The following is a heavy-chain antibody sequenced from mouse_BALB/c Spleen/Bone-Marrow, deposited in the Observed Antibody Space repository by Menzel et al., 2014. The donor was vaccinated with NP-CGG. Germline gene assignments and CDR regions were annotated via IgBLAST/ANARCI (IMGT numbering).Heavy chain of an antibody. D-gene: IGHD2-4*01. J-gene: IGHJ2*01. CDR2: IDPSDSYT. CDR1: GYTFTSYR. CDR3: TRDDYGY. Sequence: VHLVESGAELVKPGASVKMSCKASGYTFTSYRMHWVKQRPGQGLEWIGTIDPSDSYTSYNQKFKGKATLTVDTSSSTAYMQLSSLTSEDSAVYYCTRDDYGYWGQGTTLTVSS. V-gene: IGHV1S127*01.